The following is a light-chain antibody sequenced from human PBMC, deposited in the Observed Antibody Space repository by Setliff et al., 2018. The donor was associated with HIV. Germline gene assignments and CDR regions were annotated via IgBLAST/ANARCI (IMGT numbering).Light chain of an antibody. V-gene: IGLV1-44*01. CDR3: AAWDDSLNGHV. J-gene: IGLJ1*01. Sequence: QSVLTQPPSASGTPGQRVTISCSGSSSNIGSNSVNWYRQLPGTAPKVLIYKSNERPLGVPDRFSGSKSGTSASLVISGLQSEDEADYYCAAWDDSLNGHVFGTGTKVTVL. CDR1: SSNIGSNS. CDR2: KSN.